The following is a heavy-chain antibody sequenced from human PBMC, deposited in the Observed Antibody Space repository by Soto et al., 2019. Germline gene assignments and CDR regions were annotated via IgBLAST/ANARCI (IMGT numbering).Heavy chain of an antibody. J-gene: IGHJ5*02. Sequence: EVQLVESGGGLIQPGGSLRLSCVGSGFTFSTYSMNWVRQAPGKGLEWIAFISSSGSTITYADSAKGRFTISRENAKNSVYLQTNSLRDEDTALYYCAKLPLLRVVDNWFAPWGQGTQVTVSS. CDR3: AKLPLLRVVDNWFAP. V-gene: IGHV3-48*02. CDR1: GFTFSTYS. D-gene: IGHD2-21*01. CDR2: ISSSGSTI.